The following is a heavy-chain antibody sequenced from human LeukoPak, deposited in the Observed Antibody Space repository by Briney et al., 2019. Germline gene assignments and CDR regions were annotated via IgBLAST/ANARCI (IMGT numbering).Heavy chain of an antibody. CDR2: ISDSGDTT. V-gene: IGHV3-23*01. CDR3: AKQAVTTRSWFFDL. D-gene: IGHD4-17*01. Sequence: GGSLRLSCAASGFTFSNYAMHWVRQAPGKGLEWVSRISDSGDTTYFADSVKGRFTISRYNSKNTMYLQMSSLRAEDTAVYYCAKQAVTTRSWFFDLWGRGTLVTVSS. J-gene: IGHJ2*01. CDR1: GFTFSNYA.